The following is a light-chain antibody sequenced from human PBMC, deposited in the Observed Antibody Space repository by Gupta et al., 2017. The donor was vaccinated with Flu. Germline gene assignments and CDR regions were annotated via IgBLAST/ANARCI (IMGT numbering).Light chain of an antibody. CDR3: QAWDSNTLYV. CDR1: KLGDKY. CDR2: QDN. J-gene: IGLJ1*01. V-gene: IGLV3-1*01. Sequence: SYELTQPPSVSVSPGQTASITCPGDKLGDKYASWYQQKPGQSPVLVIYQDNKRPSGIPDRFSGSNSGNTATLTISGTQAMDEADYYCQAWDSNTLYVFGTGTKVTVL.